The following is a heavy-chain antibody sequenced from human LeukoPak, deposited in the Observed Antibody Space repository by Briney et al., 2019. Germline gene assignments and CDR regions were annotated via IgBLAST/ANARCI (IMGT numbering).Heavy chain of an antibody. J-gene: IGHJ4*02. Sequence: SETLSLTCTVSGGSISSYYWNWIRQPAGKGLEWIGRIYSSGGTNYNPSLKSRVTMSVDTSKNQFSLKLSSVTAADTAVYYCAGHHPRNTVDFWGQGTLVTVSS. V-gene: IGHV4-4*07. CDR1: GGSISSYY. CDR3: AGHHPRNTVDF. CDR2: IYSSGGT. D-gene: IGHD2-8*02.